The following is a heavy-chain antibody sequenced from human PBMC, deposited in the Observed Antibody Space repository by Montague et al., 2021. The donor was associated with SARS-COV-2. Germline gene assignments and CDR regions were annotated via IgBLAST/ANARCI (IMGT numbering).Heavy chain of an antibody. CDR3: ARGAGYFDWLLTVVHPSRLDP. CDR2: INHSGST. Sequence: SETLSLTCAVYGGSFSGYYWSWIRQPPGKGLEWVGEINHSGSTNYNPSLKSRVTISVDTSKNQFSLKLSSVTAADTAVYYCARGAGYFDWLLTVVHPSRLDPWGQGTLVTVPS. D-gene: IGHD3-9*01. J-gene: IGHJ5*02. CDR1: GGSFSGYY. V-gene: IGHV4-34*01.